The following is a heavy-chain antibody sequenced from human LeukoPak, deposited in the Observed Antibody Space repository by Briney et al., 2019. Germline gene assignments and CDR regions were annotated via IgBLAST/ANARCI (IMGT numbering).Heavy chain of an antibody. CDR3: ATNYDFWSGYLN. V-gene: IGHV3-48*01. D-gene: IGHD3-3*01. CDR1: GFTFSSYN. Sequence: PGGSLRLSCAPYGFTFSSYNMNWVRQAPGKGLEWVTYISSSSRTIYYADSVKGRFTISRDNAKNSLYLQMSSLRAEDTAVYYCATNYDFWSGYLNWGQGTLVTVAS. CDR2: ISSSSRTI. J-gene: IGHJ4*02.